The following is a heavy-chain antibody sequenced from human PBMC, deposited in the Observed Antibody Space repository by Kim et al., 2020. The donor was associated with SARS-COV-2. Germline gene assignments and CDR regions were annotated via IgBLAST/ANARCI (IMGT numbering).Heavy chain of an antibody. V-gene: IGHV1-69*01. J-gene: IGHJ6*02. D-gene: IGHD6-6*01. Sequence: FQGRVTITADESTSTAYMELSSLRSEDTAVYYCARDLWQLGYYYYYGMDVWGQGTTVTVSS. CDR3: ARDLWQLGYYYYYGMDV.